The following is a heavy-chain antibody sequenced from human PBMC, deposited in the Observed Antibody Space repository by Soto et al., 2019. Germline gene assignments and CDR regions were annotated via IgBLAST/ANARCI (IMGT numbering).Heavy chain of an antibody. J-gene: IGHJ4*02. CDR3: AKGKARRPLDY. Sequence: GGSLRLSCAASGFTFSSYGMHWVRQAPGKGLEWVAVISYDGSNKYYADSVKGRFTISRDNSKNTLYLQMNSLRAEDTAVYYCAKGKARRPLDYWGQGTLVTVSS. CDR2: ISYDGSNK. D-gene: IGHD1-1*01. CDR1: GFTFSSYG. V-gene: IGHV3-30*18.